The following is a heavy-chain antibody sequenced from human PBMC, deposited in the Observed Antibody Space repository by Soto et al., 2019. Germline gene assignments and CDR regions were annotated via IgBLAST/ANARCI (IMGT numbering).Heavy chain of an antibody. CDR3: ASGLVTTLHY. CDR1: GGSISSFY. J-gene: IGHJ4*02. CDR2: IYYSGST. V-gene: IGHV4-59*12. D-gene: IGHD4-17*01. Sequence: SETLSLTCTVSGGSISSFYWSWIRQPPEKGLEWIGYIYYSGSTNYNPSLKSRVTMSVDRSKNQFSLKLSSVTAADTAVYYCASGLVTTLHYWGQGTLVTVSS.